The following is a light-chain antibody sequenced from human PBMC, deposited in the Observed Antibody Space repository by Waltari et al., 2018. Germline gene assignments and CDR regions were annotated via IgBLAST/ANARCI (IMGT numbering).Light chain of an antibody. CDR1: TSTFGSYDL. CDR2: EGT. CDR3: CSYAGNTVWV. Sequence: QSALTPPASVSGSPGQSITISCTGTTSTFGSYDLFSWYQQHPDKAPKLMVYEGTKRPPGISTRFSGAKSGNTASLTISGLQAEDEADYYCCSYAGNTVWVFGGGTKLTVL. J-gene: IGLJ3*02. V-gene: IGLV2-23*01.